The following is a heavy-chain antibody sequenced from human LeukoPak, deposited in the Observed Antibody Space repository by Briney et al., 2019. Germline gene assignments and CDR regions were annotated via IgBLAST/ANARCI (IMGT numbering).Heavy chain of an antibody. D-gene: IGHD4-17*01. J-gene: IGHJ4*02. Sequence: TSETLSLTCAVYGESFSGHYWSWIRQPPGKGLEWIGEINHSESTNYNPSLKSRVTISVDTSKSQFSLKLSSVTAADTAVYYCARVDYGDYSKDFDYWSQGTLVTVSS. CDR2: INHSEST. V-gene: IGHV4-34*01. CDR1: GESFSGHY. CDR3: ARVDYGDYSKDFDY.